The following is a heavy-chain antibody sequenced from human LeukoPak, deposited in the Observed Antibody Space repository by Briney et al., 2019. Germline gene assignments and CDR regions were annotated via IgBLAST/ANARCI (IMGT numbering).Heavy chain of an antibody. CDR2: IRYDGSNK. CDR1: GFTFSSYV. Sequence: GGSLRLSCAASGFTFSSYVMHWVRQAPGKGLEWVAFIRYDGSNKYYADSVKGRFTISRDNSKNTLYLQMNSLRAEDTAVYDCAKDLYQAYDRHTPYYFDYWGQGTLVTVS. D-gene: IGHD3-22*01. CDR3: AKDLYQAYDRHTPYYFDY. J-gene: IGHJ4*02. V-gene: IGHV3-30*02.